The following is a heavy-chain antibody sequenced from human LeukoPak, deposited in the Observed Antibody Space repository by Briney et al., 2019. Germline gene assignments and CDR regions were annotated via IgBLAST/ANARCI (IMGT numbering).Heavy chain of an antibody. CDR2: ISYDGSNK. CDR1: GFTFSSYA. J-gene: IGHJ4*02. Sequence: PSGGSLRLSCAASGFTFSSYAMHWVRQAPGKGLEWVAVISYDGSNKYYADSVKGRFTISRDNSKNTLYLQMNSLRAEDTAVYYCARDKSWTRDSGYQYWGQGTLVTVSS. CDR3: ARDKSWTRDSGYQY. V-gene: IGHV3-30*04. D-gene: IGHD5-12*01.